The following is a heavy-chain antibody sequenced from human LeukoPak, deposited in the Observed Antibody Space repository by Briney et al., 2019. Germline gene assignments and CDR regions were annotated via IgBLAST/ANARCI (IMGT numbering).Heavy chain of an antibody. V-gene: IGHV1-2*02. CDR3: AREYSSSSGRLYDY. CDR1: GYTFTGYY. Sequence: ASVKVSCKASGYTFTGYYMHWVRQAPGQGLEWMGWINPNSGGTNYAQKFQGRVTMTRDTSISTAYMELSRLRSDDTAVYYCAREYSSSSGRLYDYWGRGTLVTVSS. J-gene: IGHJ4*02. D-gene: IGHD6-6*01. CDR2: INPNSGGT.